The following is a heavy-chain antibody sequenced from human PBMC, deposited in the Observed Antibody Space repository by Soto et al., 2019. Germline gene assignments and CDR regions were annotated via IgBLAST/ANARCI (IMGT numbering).Heavy chain of an antibody. CDR2: IYYSGST. D-gene: IGHD3-3*01. CDR1: GDFISSSSYY. Sequence: SDTLSLTCTVSGDFISSSSYYWGWIRRPPGKGLEWIGSIYYSGSTYYNPSLKSRVTISVDTSKNQFSLKLSSVTAADTAVHYCARXNYDFWSGYYSPFDYWGQGTLVTVSS. J-gene: IGHJ4*02. CDR3: ARXNYDFWSGYYSPFDY. V-gene: IGHV4-39*01.